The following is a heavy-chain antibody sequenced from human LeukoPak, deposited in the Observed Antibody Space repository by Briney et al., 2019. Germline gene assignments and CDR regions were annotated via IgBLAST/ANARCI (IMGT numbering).Heavy chain of an antibody. CDR3: TRRYLNCGGDCYDDAFDI. CDR1: GFTFSGSA. V-gene: IGHV3-73*01. Sequence: GGSLRLSCAASGFTFSGSAMHWVRQASGKGLEWVGRIRSKANSYATAYAASVKGGFTISRDDSKNTAYLQMNSLKTEDTAVYYCTRRYLNCGGDCYDDAFDIWGQGTMVTVSS. J-gene: IGHJ3*02. CDR2: IRSKANSYAT. D-gene: IGHD2-21*02.